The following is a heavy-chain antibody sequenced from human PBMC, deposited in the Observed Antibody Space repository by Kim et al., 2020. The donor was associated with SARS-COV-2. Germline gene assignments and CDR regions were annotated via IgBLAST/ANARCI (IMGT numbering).Heavy chain of an antibody. J-gene: IGHJ6*02. Sequence: SETLSLTCTVSGGSISSSSYYWGWIRQPPGKGLEWIGSIYYSGSTYYNPSLKSRVTISVDTSKNQFSLKLSSVTAADTAVYYCAIAAAGTGGSYYYGMDVWGQGTTVTVSS. V-gene: IGHV4-39*01. CDR1: GGSISSSSYY. D-gene: IGHD6-13*01. CDR2: IYYSGST. CDR3: AIAAAGTGGSYYYGMDV.